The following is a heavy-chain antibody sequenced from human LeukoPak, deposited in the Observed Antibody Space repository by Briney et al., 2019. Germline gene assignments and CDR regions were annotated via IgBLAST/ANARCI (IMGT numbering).Heavy chain of an antibody. J-gene: IGHJ4*02. Sequence: GGSLRLSCAASGFTFSSYGMHWVRQAPGKGLEWVAVISYDGSNKYYADSVKGRFTISRDNSKNTLYLQMNSLRAEDTAVYYCAKDLILWFGESYFDYWGQGALVTVSS. CDR1: GFTFSSYG. V-gene: IGHV3-30*18. D-gene: IGHD3-10*01. CDR2: ISYDGSNK. CDR3: AKDLILWFGESYFDY.